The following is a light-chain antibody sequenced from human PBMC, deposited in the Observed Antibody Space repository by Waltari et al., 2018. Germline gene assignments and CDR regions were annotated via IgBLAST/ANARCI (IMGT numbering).Light chain of an antibody. CDR2: FAS. J-gene: IGKJ3*01. CDR3: LQALQTPFT. Sequence: DIVMTQIPIRLPVNLGGPDSFSCRSSQSLLNRNGNNYLSWYLQKPGQSPQLLIYFASNRASGVPDRFSGSGSGTDFTLNISRVEAEDVGIYYCLQALQTPFTFGPGTKLEIK. V-gene: IGKV2-28*01. CDR1: QSLLNRNGNNY.